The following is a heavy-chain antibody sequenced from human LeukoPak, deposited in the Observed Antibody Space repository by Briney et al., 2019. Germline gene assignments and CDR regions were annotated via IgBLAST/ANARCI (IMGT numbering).Heavy chain of an antibody. D-gene: IGHD3-22*01. Sequence: PSETLSLTCTVSGGSISSYYWSWIRQPPGKGLEWIGYIYYSGSTNYNPSLKSRVTISVDTSKNQFSLKLSSVTAADTAVYYCARGFATSPNYYDSSGYYYVDYWGQGTLVTVSS. CDR1: GGSISSYY. CDR3: ARGFATSPNYYDSSGYYYVDY. J-gene: IGHJ4*02. V-gene: IGHV4-59*01. CDR2: IYYSGST.